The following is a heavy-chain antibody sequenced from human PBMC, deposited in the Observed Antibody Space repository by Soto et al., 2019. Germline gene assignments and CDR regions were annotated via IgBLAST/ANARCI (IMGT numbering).Heavy chain of an antibody. CDR2: IIPILGIA. CDR3: ACPNSSSSTKYYYYYMDV. Sequence: SVKVSCKASGGTFSRYTISWVRQAPGQGLEWMGRIIPILGIANYAQKFQGRVTITADKSTSTAYMELSSLRSEDTAVYYCACPNSSSSTKYYYYYMDVWGKGTTVTVSS. J-gene: IGHJ6*03. CDR1: GGTFSRYT. D-gene: IGHD6-6*01. V-gene: IGHV1-69*02.